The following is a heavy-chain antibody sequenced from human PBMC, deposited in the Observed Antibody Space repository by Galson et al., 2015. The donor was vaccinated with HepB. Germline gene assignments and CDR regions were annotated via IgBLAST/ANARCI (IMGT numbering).Heavy chain of an antibody. CDR2: ICYDGSST. CDR3: ARAQITMMTGYFDS. CDR1: GFTFSNYG. Sequence: SLRLSCAPSGFTFSNYGMHWVRQAPGKGLEWLAGICYDGSSTYYGDSVKGRFTISRENSKNTLYLQMNSLRVEDTAVYYCARAQITMMTGYFDSWGQGTLVTVSS. D-gene: IGHD3-22*01. J-gene: IGHJ4*02. V-gene: IGHV3-33*01.